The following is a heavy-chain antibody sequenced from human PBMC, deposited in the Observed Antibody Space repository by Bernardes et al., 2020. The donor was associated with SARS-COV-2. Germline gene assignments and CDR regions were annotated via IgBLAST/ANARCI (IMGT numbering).Heavy chain of an antibody. Sequence: SVKVSCKASGGTFSSYAISWVRQAPGQGLEWMGGIIPIFGTANYAQKFQGRVTITADESTSTAYMELSSLRSEETAVYYCAREGSGSYEPGAFDIWGQGTMVTVSS. J-gene: IGHJ3*02. CDR3: AREGSGSYEPGAFDI. D-gene: IGHD1-26*01. CDR2: IIPIFGTA. V-gene: IGHV1-69*13. CDR1: GGTFSSYA.